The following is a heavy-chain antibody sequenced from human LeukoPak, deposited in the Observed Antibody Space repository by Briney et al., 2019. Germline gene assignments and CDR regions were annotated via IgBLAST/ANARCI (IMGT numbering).Heavy chain of an antibody. J-gene: IGHJ4*02. CDR3: ARDPRDGYNDLDY. Sequence: PGGSLRLSCAASGFTFSSYAISWVRQAPGQGLEWMGRIIPIFGTANYAQKFQGRVTITTDESTSTAYMELSSLRSEDTAVYYCARDPRDGYNDLDYWGQGTLVTVSS. CDR2: IIPIFGTA. D-gene: IGHD5-24*01. CDR1: GFTFSSYA. V-gene: IGHV1-69*05.